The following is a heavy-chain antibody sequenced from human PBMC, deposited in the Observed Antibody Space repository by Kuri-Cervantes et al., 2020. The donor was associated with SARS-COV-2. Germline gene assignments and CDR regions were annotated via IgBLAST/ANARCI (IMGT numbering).Heavy chain of an antibody. CDR3: AKGVGAFDI. CDR2: ISYDGSNK. CDR1: GFTFSSYA. J-gene: IGHJ3*02. Sequence: GESLKISCAASGFTFSSYAMHWVRQAPGKGLEWVAVISYDGSNKYYADSVKGRFTISRDNSKNTLYLQMNSLRAEDTAVYYCAKGVGAFDIWGQGTMVTVSS. V-gene: IGHV3-30-3*01. D-gene: IGHD1-26*01.